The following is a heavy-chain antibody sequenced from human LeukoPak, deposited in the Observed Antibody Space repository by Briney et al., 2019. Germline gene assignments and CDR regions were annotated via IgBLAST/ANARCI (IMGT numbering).Heavy chain of an antibody. CDR3: ARVYGYQLLSRDDAFDI. J-gene: IGHJ3*02. Sequence: ASVKVSCRASGYTFTGYYMHWVRQAPGQGLEWMGWINPNSGGTNYAQKFQGRVTMTRDTSISTAYMELSRLRSDDTAVYYCARVYGYQLLSRDDAFDIWGQGTMVTVSS. CDR2: INPNSGGT. V-gene: IGHV1-2*02. D-gene: IGHD2-2*01. CDR1: GYTFTGYY.